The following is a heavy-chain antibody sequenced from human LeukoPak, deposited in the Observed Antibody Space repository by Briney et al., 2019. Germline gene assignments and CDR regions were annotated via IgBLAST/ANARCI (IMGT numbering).Heavy chain of an antibody. Sequence: GGSLRLSCAASGFTVSSNYMSWVRQAPGKGLEWVSVIYSGGSTYYADSVKGRFTISRDNSKNTLYLQMNSLRPEDTAVYYCARPSTYPGAFDIWGQGTMVTVSS. CDR1: GFTVSSNY. J-gene: IGHJ3*02. CDR3: ARPSTYPGAFDI. V-gene: IGHV3-53*05. CDR2: IYSGGST.